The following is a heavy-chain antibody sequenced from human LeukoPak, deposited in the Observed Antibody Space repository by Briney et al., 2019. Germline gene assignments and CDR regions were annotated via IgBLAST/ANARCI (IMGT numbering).Heavy chain of an antibody. V-gene: IGHV3-7*01. CDR3: AKDGPVVPAADYYYGMDV. D-gene: IGHD2-2*01. CDR2: IKEDGREE. Sequence: GGSLRLSCVASGFTFSNYWMAWVRRAPGRGLEDMAKIKEDGREEYYVDSVKGRFTISRDNSKNTLYLQMNSLRAEDTAVYYCAKDGPVVPAADYYYGMDVWGQGTTVTVSS. J-gene: IGHJ6*02. CDR1: GFTFSNYW.